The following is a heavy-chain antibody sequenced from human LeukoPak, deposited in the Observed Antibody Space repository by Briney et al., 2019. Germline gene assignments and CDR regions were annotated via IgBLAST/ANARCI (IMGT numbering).Heavy chain of an antibody. CDR2: FVVGSGHT. V-gene: IGHV1-58*01. D-gene: IGHD5-24*01. CDR1: GFTFGTSA. CDR3: ARLRDGYLTSAFDI. Sequence: SVKVSCKASGFTFGTSAVQWVRQARGQRLEWIGWFVVGSGHTNYAQKFQERVTITRDMSTSTAYMELSSLRSEDTAVYYCARLRDGYLTSAFDIWGQGTMVTVSS. J-gene: IGHJ3*02.